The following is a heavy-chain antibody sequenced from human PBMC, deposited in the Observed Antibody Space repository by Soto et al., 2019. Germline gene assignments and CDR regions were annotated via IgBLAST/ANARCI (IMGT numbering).Heavy chain of an antibody. D-gene: IGHD6-6*01. CDR2: IYWSGDE. V-gene: IGHV2-5*01. CDR1: GFSLTTSGVG. J-gene: IGHJ3*01. Sequence: QYTLMESGPTLVKPTQTLTLTCSFSGFSLTTSGVGVGWIRQPPGKALEWLAHIYWSGDEHYRLYLKGRLSITKDASKTHVVVIMTNMDPVDTATYYCARGIATRPVFAFDVWGQGKTVTVSS. CDR3: ARGIATRPVFAFDV.